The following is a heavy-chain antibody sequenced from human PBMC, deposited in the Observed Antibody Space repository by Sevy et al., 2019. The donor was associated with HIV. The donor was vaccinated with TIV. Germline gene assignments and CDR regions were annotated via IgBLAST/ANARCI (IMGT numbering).Heavy chain of an antibody. J-gene: IGHJ6*02. V-gene: IGHV3-30-3*01. CDR1: GFTFSSYA. CDR3: ARTEGDGYNPYYYYYGMDV. D-gene: IGHD5-12*01. Sequence: GGSLRLSCAASGFTFSSYAMHWVRQAPGKGLEWVAVISYDGSKKYYEDSVKGRFTISRDNSKNTLYLQMNSLRAEDTAVYYCARTEGDGYNPYYYYYGMDVWGQGTTVTVSS. CDR2: ISYDGSKK.